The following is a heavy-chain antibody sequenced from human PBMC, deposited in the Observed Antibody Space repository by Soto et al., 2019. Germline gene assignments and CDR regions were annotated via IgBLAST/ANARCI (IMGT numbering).Heavy chain of an antibody. CDR3: ASGGYYYYGMDV. J-gene: IGHJ6*02. CDR1: GGSFSGYY. Sequence: SETLSLTCAVYGGSFSGYYWSWIRQPPGKGLEWIGEINHSGSTNYNPSLKSRVTISVDTSKNQFSLKLSSVTAADTAVYYCASGGYYYYGMDVWGQGTTVTVSS. CDR2: INHSGST. V-gene: IGHV4-34*01.